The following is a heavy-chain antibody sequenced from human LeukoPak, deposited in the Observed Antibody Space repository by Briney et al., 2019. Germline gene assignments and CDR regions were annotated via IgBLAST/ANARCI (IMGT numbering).Heavy chain of an antibody. Sequence: SQTLSLTCAISGDSVSSNSAAWNWIRQSPSRGLEWLGRTYYRSKWYNDYAVSVKSRITINPDTSKNQFSLQLNFVTPEDTAVYYCARSEKRITIFGVVNYYFDYWGQGTLVTVSS. V-gene: IGHV6-1*01. D-gene: IGHD3-3*01. J-gene: IGHJ4*02. CDR1: GDSVSSNSAA. CDR2: TYYRSKWYN. CDR3: ARSEKRITIFGVVNYYFDY.